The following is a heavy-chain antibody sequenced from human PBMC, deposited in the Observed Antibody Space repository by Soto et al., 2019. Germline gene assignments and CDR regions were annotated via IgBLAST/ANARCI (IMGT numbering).Heavy chain of an antibody. CDR2: IKSKTDGGTT. CDR3: TTLGLRTVRYYYYGMDV. D-gene: IGHD5-12*01. Sequence: GGSLRLSCAASGFTFSSYAMSWVRQAPGKGLEWVGRIKSKTDGGTTDYAAPVKGRFTISRDDSKNTLYLQMNSLKTEDTAVYYCTTLGLRTVRYYYYGMDVWGQGTAVTVSS. V-gene: IGHV3-15*01. CDR1: GFTFSSYA. J-gene: IGHJ6*02.